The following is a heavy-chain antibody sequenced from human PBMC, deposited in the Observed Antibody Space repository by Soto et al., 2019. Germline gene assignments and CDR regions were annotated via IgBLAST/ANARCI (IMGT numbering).Heavy chain of an antibody. D-gene: IGHD3-10*01. CDR1: GGSISSNSYY. CDR2: IYYSGST. CDR3: ASLPDMVRGVIYRSFRH. V-gene: IGHV4-39*01. Sequence: QLQLQESGTGQVKPSETLYLTCTVSGGSISSNSYYWGWIRRPPGKGLEWIGSIYYSGSTYYNPCRKSRVTISVATSKNQFSLKLSSLTAPDTAVYYCASLPDMVRGVIYRSFRHWGQGTLVTVSS. J-gene: IGHJ4*02.